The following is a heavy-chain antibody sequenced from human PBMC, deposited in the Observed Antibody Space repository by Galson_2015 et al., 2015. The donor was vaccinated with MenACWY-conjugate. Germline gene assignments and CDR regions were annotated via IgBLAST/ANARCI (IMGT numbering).Heavy chain of an antibody. V-gene: IGHV3-7*03. CDR1: GFTFRDYW. J-gene: IGHJ6*02. CDR3: ARGHYGMDV. CDR2: IKKDGSEK. Sequence: SLRLSCAASGFTFRDYWMTWVRQAPGKGLEWVASIKKDGSEKYYLDSVKGRFTISRDNAKNSLYLEMNSLRVEDTAVYSCARGHYGMDVCGQGTAVTASS.